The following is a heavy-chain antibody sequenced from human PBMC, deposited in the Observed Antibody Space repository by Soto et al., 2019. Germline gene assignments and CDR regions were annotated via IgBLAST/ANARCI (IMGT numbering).Heavy chain of an antibody. V-gene: IGHV4-34*01. CDR2: INHSGST. Sequence: SETLSLTCAVYGGSFSGYYWSWIRQPPGKGLEWIGEINHSGSTNYNPSLKSRVTISVDTSKNQFSLKLSSVTAADTAVYYCARRGRWLQFYFQHWGQGTLVTVSS. CDR1: GGSFSGYY. CDR3: ARRGRWLQFYFQH. D-gene: IGHD5-12*01. J-gene: IGHJ1*01.